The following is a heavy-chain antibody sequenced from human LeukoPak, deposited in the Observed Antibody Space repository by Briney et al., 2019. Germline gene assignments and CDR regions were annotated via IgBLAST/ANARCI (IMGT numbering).Heavy chain of an antibody. CDR1: GYTFTSNY. J-gene: IGHJ5*02. V-gene: IGHV1-46*01. Sequence: ASVKVSCKAFGYTFTSNYMHWVRQAPGQGPEWMGVISPSGGSTTYAQKFQGRVTLTRDMSTSTDYLELSSLRSEDTAVYYCARDGSVGSSWYSATSGWFDPWGQGTLVTVSS. CDR3: ARDGSVGSSWYSATSGWFDP. CDR2: ISPSGGST. D-gene: IGHD6-13*01.